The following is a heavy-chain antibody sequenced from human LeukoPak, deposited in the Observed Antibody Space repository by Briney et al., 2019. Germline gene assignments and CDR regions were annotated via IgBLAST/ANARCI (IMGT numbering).Heavy chain of an antibody. Sequence: ASVKVSCKASGCTFTNYYMHWVRQAPGQGLEWMGWISAYNGNTNYAQKLQGRVTMTTDTSTSTAYMELRSLRSDDTAVYYCARDPHRYFDWLPIDYWGQGTLVTVSS. CDR2: ISAYNGNT. V-gene: IGHV1-18*04. CDR1: GCTFTNYY. D-gene: IGHD3-9*01. J-gene: IGHJ4*02. CDR3: ARDPHRYFDWLPIDY.